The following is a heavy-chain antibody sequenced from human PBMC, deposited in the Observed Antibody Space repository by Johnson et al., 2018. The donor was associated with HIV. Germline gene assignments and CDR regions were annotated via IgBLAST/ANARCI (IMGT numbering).Heavy chain of an antibody. Sequence: QVQLVESGGGLVKPGGSLRLSCAASGFTFSDYYMSWIRQAPGKGLEWVSYISSSGSTIYYADSVKGRFTISRDNAKKSLFLEMNSLRAEDTALYYCARESKWFGELRRRGDFDIWGQGTMVTVSS. CDR3: ARESKWFGELRRRGDFDI. CDR1: GFTFSDYY. CDR2: ISSSGSTI. D-gene: IGHD3-10*01. J-gene: IGHJ3*02. V-gene: IGHV3-11*01.